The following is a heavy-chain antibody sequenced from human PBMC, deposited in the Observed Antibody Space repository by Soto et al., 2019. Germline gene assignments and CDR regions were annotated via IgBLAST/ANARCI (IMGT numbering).Heavy chain of an antibody. D-gene: IGHD2-2*01. Sequence: GGSLRLSCAASGFTVSSNYMSWVRQAPGKGLEWVSVIYSGGSTYYADSVKGRFTISRDNSKNTLYLQMNSLRAEDTAVYYCARDRGGGCSSTSCYLPGDYYYYYMDVWGKGTTVTVSS. J-gene: IGHJ6*03. CDR3: ARDRGGGCSSTSCYLPGDYYYYYMDV. V-gene: IGHV3-66*01. CDR1: GFTVSSNY. CDR2: IYSGGST.